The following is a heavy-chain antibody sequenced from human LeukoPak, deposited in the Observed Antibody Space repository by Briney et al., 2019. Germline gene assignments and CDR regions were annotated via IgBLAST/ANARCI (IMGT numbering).Heavy chain of an antibody. D-gene: IGHD3-3*01. Sequence: ASVKVSCKASGVIFSSYTFSWVRQAPGQGLEWMGWISAYNGNTNYAQKLQGRVTMTTDTSTSTAYMELRSLRSDDTAVYYCARHGVTYYDFWSGSYYFDYWGQGTLVTVSS. CDR2: ISAYNGNT. V-gene: IGHV1-18*01. J-gene: IGHJ4*02. CDR1: GVIFSSYT. CDR3: ARHGVTYYDFWSGSYYFDY.